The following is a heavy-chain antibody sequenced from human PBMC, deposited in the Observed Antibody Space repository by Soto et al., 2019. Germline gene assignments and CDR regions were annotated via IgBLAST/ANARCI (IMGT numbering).Heavy chain of an antibody. CDR1: RVTFSSYA. D-gene: IGHD1-26*01. CDR2: ISGSGGST. J-gene: IGHJ3*02. Sequence: PEGSLRLSCAASRVTFSSYAMSWVRQAPGKGLEWVSAISGSGGSTYYADSVKGRFTISRDNSKNTLYLQMNSLRAEDTAVYYCAKVVGATKGYAFDIWGQGTMVTVS. CDR3: AKVVGATKGYAFDI. V-gene: IGHV3-23*01.